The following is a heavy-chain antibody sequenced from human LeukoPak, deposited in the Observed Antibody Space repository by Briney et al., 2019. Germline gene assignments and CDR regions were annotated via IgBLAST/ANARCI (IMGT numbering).Heavy chain of an antibody. D-gene: IGHD6-13*01. V-gene: IGHV3-30*02. CDR2: IRYDGSNK. CDR1: GFTFSSYG. Sequence: PGGSLRLSCAASGFTFSSYGMHWVRQAPGKGLEWVAFIRYDGSNKYYADSVKGRFTISRDNSKNTLYLQMNGLRAEDTAVYYCARGGSSWSTTIPLYGMDVWGQGTTVTVSS. J-gene: IGHJ6*02. CDR3: ARGGSSWSTTIPLYGMDV.